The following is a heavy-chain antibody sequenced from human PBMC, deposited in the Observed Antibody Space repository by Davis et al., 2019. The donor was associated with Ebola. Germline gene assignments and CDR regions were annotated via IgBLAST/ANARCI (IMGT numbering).Heavy chain of an antibody. CDR1: GGAISSGDYY. J-gene: IGHJ4*02. CDR3: ARDTYYDILTN. D-gene: IGHD3-9*01. V-gene: IGHV4-30-4*01. Sequence: MPSETLSLTCTVSGGAISSGDYYWNWVRQPPGKGLEWIGYIYSSGKTYYNPSLKSRVNMSVDTSKNQFSLKLSSVTAADTAVYYCARDTYYDILTNWGQGTLVTVSS. CDR2: IYSSGKT.